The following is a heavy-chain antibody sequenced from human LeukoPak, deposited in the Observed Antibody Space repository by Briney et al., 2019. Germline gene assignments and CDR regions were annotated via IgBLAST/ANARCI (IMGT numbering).Heavy chain of an antibody. CDR2: IYYSGSN. V-gene: IGHV4-59*01. D-gene: IGHD2-21*02. CDR3: ARSLPYPCGGGCWGAFDL. Sequence: SETLSLTCTVSGVSMSSYYWSWIRQPPGKGLEWIGYIYYSGSNKYNPSLKSRVAISIDTSKNQFSLKLNSVTTADTAVYYCARSLPYPCGGGCWGAFDLWGQGTLVPVSS. J-gene: IGHJ3*01. CDR1: GVSMSSYY.